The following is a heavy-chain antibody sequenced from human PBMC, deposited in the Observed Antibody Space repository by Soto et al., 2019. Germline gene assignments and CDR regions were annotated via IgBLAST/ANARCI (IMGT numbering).Heavy chain of an antibody. Sequence: DEELVESGGGLVQPGRSLRLSCATSGFTLRDSAMHWVRQVPGGGLEWVSGILASGDVGYVDSVRGRFTMSRDVAKSSLHQQVSSLNSDDTALYYCVGDASSGGAGAWGQGITVTFSS. J-gene: IGHJ6*02. CDR1: GFTLRDSA. V-gene: IGHV3-9*01. D-gene: IGHD3-10*01. CDR3: VGDASSGGAGA. CDR2: ILASGDV.